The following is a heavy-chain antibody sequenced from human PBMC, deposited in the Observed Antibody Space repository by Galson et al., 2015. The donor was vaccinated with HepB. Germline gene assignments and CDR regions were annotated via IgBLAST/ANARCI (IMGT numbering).Heavy chain of an antibody. CDR2: INIDERGA. D-gene: IGHD3-22*01. CDR1: GFPFSTYW. Sequence: SLRLSCAASGFPFSTYWMHWVRQAPGKGLVWVSQINIDERGATYADSVRGRFTIARDNAKTTLFLQMDSLRAEDTAVYYCARGLLHESSGDHYGMDVWGQGTTVTVSS. V-gene: IGHV3-74*03. J-gene: IGHJ6*02. CDR3: ARGLLHESSGDHYGMDV.